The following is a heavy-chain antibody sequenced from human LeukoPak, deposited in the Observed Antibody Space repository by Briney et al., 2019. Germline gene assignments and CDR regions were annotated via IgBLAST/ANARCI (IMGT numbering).Heavy chain of an antibody. Sequence: SETLSLTCTVSGGSISSDYWSWIRQPPRKGLEWIGYIYNSGSTNYNPSLKSRVTISVDTSKNQFPLKLTSVTAADTAVYYCARQHSGAGGYSDYWGQGTLVTVSS. V-gene: IGHV4-59*08. CDR3: ARQHSGAGGYSDY. J-gene: IGHJ4*02. D-gene: IGHD1-14*01. CDR2: IYNSGST. CDR1: GGSISSDY.